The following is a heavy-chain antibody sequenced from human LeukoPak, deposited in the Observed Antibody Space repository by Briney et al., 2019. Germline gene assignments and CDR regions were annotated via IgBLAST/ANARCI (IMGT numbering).Heavy chain of an antibody. CDR3: ARGSPTYYDYVWGSYAAPNWFDP. CDR1: GYTFTSYG. D-gene: IGHD3-16*01. Sequence: ASVKVSCKASGYTFTSYGISWVRQAPGQGLEWMGWISAYNGNTNYAQKLQGRVTMTTDTSTGTVYMELSSLRSEDTAVYYCARGSPTYYDYVWGSYAAPNWFDPWGQGTLVTVSS. CDR2: ISAYNGNT. V-gene: IGHV1-18*01. J-gene: IGHJ5*02.